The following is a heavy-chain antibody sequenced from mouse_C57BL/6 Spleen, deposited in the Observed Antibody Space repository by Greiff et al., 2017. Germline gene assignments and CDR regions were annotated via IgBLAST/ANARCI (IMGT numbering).Heavy chain of an antibody. J-gene: IGHJ2*01. Sequence: EVMLVESGGDLVKPGGSLKPSCAASGFTFSSYGMSWVRQTPDKRLEWVATISSGGSYTYYPDSVKGRFTISRDNAKNTLYLQMSSLKSEDTAMYYCARDNDWNYFDYWGQGTTLTVSS. CDR3: ARDNDWNYFDY. CDR2: ISSGGSYT. CDR1: GFTFSSYG. D-gene: IGHD2-4*01. V-gene: IGHV5-6*01.